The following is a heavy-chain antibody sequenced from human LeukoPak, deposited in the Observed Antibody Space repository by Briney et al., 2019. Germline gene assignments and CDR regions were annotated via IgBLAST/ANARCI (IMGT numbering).Heavy chain of an antibody. CDR3: AKDWRRGYSYGFDY. Sequence: PGGSLRLSCAASGFTFSSHVMSWVRQAPGKGLEWVSAISGSGGSTYYADSVKGRFTISRDNSKNTPYLQMNSLRAEDTVVYYCAKDWRRGYSYGFDYWGQGTLVTVSS. V-gene: IGHV3-23*01. CDR1: GFTFSSHV. J-gene: IGHJ4*02. CDR2: ISGSGGST. D-gene: IGHD5-18*01.